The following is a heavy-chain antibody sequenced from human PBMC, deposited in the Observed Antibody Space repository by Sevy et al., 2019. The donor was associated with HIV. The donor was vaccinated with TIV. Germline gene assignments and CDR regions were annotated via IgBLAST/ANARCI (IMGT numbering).Heavy chain of an antibody. CDR1: GFTFSDYT. J-gene: IGHJ4*02. CDR3: AIAGLKMGFGEFPYY. CDR2: VSSRSSNI. D-gene: IGHD3-10*01. Sequence: GGSLRLSCADSGFTFSDYTMHWVRLAPGKGLEWVSSVSSRSSNIYYADSVKGRFTSSRDNARKSLYLQMNSLRPEDTAIYYCAIAGLKMGFGEFPYYWGQGTLVTVSS. V-gene: IGHV3-21*01.